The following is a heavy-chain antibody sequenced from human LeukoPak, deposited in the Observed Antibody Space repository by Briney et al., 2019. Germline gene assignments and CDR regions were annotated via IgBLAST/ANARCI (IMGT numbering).Heavy chain of an antibody. J-gene: IGHJ4*02. V-gene: IGHV4-4*02. CDR1: GGSISSSNW. CDR3: ATHPDDYGDPFDY. Sequence: SETLSLTCAVSGGSISSSNWWSWVRQPPGKGLEWIGEIYHSGSTNYNPSLKSRVTISVDKSKNQFSLKLSSVTAADTAVYYCATHPDDYGDPFDYWGQGTLVTVSS. CDR2: IYHSGST. D-gene: IGHD4-17*01.